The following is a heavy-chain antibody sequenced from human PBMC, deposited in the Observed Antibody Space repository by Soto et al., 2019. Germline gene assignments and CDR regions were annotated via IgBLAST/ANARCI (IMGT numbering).Heavy chain of an antibody. J-gene: IGHJ4*02. Sequence: QVHLVQSGAEVKKPGASVKVSCKGSGYTFTSYGITWVRQAPGQGLEWMGWISAHNGNTDYAQRLQGIVTVTRDTSTSTDYMELRSLRSDDTAVYYCARGRYGDYGGQGALVTVSS. V-gene: IGHV1-18*01. CDR2: ISAHNGNT. CDR3: ARGRYGDY. CDR1: GYTFTSYG. D-gene: IGHD1-1*01.